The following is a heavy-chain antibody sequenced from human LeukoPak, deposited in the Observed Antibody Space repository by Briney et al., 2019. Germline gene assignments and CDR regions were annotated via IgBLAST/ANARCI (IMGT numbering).Heavy chain of an antibody. CDR3: AKLLWIQLWAFDY. J-gene: IGHJ4*02. D-gene: IGHD5-18*01. CDR2: ISGSGGST. V-gene: IGHV3-23*01. Sequence: GGSLRLSCAASGFTFSSYAVSWVRQAPGNWLEWASAISGSGGSTYYADSVKGRFTLSRDNSKNTLYLQMNSLRAEDTAVYYCAKLLWIQLWAFDYWGQGTLVTVSS. CDR1: GFTFSSYA.